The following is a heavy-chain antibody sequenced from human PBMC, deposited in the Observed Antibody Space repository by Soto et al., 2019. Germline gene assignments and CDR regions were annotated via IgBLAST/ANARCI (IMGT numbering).Heavy chain of an antibody. CDR3: ARDLTMVRGVPGLIDY. Sequence: KQSPTLSLTCAISGDSVSSNDAAWNWIRQSPSRGLEWLGRTYYRSKWYNAYAVSVKSRITINTDTSKNQFSLQLNSVTPEDTAVYYCARDLTMVRGVPGLIDYWGLGTLVTVSS. D-gene: IGHD3-10*01. CDR2: TYYRSKWYN. J-gene: IGHJ4*02. CDR1: GDSVSSNDAA. V-gene: IGHV6-1*01.